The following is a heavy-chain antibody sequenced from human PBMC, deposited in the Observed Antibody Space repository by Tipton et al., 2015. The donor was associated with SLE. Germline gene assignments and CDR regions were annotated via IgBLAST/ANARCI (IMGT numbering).Heavy chain of an antibody. CDR3: ARERPTRQQLGY. J-gene: IGHJ4*02. D-gene: IGHD6-13*01. V-gene: IGHV3-30-3*01. Sequence: SLRLSCAASGFTFSSYAMHWVRQAPGKGLEWVAVISYDGSNKYYADSVKGRFTISRDNSKNTLYLQMNSLRAEDTAVYYCARERPTRQQLGYWGQGTLVTVSS. CDR2: ISYDGSNK. CDR1: GFTFSSYA.